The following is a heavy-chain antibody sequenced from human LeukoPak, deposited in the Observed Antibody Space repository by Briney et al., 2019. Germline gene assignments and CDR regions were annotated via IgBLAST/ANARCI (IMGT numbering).Heavy chain of an antibody. CDR1: GFTFSNYG. D-gene: IGHD2-21*01. CDR2: ITGNGGTT. J-gene: IGHJ4*02. V-gene: IGHV3-23*01. CDR3: ARDLSLWY. Sequence: PGGSLRLSCAASGFTFSNYGMNWVRQAPGKGLEWVSGITGNGGTTYYADSVKGRFTISRDNANNSLYLQMISLRAEDTAVYYCARDLSLWYWGQGTLVTVSS.